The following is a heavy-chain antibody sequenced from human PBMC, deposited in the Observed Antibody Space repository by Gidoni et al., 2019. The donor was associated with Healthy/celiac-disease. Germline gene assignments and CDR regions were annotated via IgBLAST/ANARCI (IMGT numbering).Heavy chain of an antibody. Sequence: QVQLVESGGGVVQPGRSLRPPCAASGFTLRNYGMHWVRQAPGKGLEWVAVILYDGSNKYYADSVKGRFTISRDNSKNTLYLQMNSLRAEDTAVYYCARDSVVKAYYYYYMDVWGKGTTVTVSS. V-gene: IGHV3-33*01. D-gene: IGHD2-15*01. CDR3: ARDSVVKAYYYYYMDV. CDR2: ILYDGSNK. CDR1: GFTLRNYG. J-gene: IGHJ6*03.